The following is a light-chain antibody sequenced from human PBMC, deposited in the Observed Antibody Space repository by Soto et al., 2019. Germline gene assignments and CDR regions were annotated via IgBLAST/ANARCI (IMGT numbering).Light chain of an antibody. V-gene: IGLV2-14*01. CDR3: SSYISVSSPVV. CDR2: EVS. J-gene: IGLJ2*01. CDR1: SSDVGYYNY. Sequence: QSALTQPASLSGSPGQSITISCTGTSSDVGYYNYVSWYQQHPGKAPKVIIYEVSNRPSGVSYRFSGSKSGKTASLTISGLQAEDEADYYCSSYISVSSPVVFGGGTKLTVL.